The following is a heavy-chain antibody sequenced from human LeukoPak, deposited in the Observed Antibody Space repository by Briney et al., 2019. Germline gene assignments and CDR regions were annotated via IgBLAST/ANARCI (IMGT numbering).Heavy chain of an antibody. V-gene: IGHV3-21*04. CDR1: GITLSNYG. J-gene: IGHJ3*02. D-gene: IGHD1-26*01. Sequence: GGSLRLSCAVSGITLSNYGMSWVRQAPGKGLEWVSYISGSSSGIYSADSVRGRFTISRDNAKNSLYLQMKSLRAEDTAVYYCARGLRGATNAFDIWGQGTMVTVSS. CDR3: ARGLRGATNAFDI. CDR2: ISGSSSGI.